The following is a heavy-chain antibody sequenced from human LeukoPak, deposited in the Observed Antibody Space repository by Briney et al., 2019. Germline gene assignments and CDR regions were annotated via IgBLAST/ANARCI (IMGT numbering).Heavy chain of an antibody. J-gene: IGHJ4*02. CDR1: GFTFISYA. CDR3: AKGYSSGWWGYYFDY. CDR2: ISGSGGST. V-gene: IGHV3-23*01. Sequence: GGSLRLAWAAAGFTFISYAITWVRQAAGDWREWGSCISGSGGSTYYADSVKGRFTISRDTSKNTLYLQMNSLSAEDTAVYYCAKGYSSGWWGYYFDYWGQGTLVTVSS. D-gene: IGHD6-19*01.